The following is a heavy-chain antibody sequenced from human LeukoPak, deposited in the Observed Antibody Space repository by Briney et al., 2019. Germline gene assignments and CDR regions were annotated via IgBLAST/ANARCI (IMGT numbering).Heavy chain of an antibody. J-gene: IGHJ6*03. CDR3: ATCELPDYYYYMDV. Sequence: PSETLSLTCTVSGGSLSSYYWSWIRQPPGKGLEWIGYIYYSGSTNYNPSLKSRVTISVDTSKNQFSLKLSSVTAAGTAVYYCATCELPDYYYYMDVWGKGTTVTVSS. CDR1: GGSLSSYY. D-gene: IGHD4/OR15-4a*01. V-gene: IGHV4-59*01. CDR2: IYYSGST.